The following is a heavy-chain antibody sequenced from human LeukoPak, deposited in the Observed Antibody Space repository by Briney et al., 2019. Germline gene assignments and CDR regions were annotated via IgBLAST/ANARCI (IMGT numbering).Heavy chain of an antibody. D-gene: IGHD6-13*01. CDR3: AAPYTSSWFDL. V-gene: IGHV1-58*01. Sequence: ASVKVSCKTSGFTFTSRSAVQWVRQARGQRLEWIGWIVVDSDNANYAENFQERVTITRDMSASTSYMELSSLRSEDTAVYFCAAPYTSSWFDLWGQGTLVTVSS. CDR1: GFTFTSRSA. J-gene: IGHJ5*02. CDR2: IVVDSDNA.